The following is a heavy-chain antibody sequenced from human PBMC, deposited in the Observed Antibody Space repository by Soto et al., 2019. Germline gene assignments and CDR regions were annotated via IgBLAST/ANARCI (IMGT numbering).Heavy chain of an antibody. J-gene: IGHJ4*02. Sequence: APVKAFCKASGYTFTSYGISWVRQAPGQGLEWMAWINPYNGNTKYAEKFLGRVTVTTDTSTATAYMEVRSLTSDDTAVFYCARVGVGLAAPRVWPYWGQGTPVTVSS. V-gene: IGHV1-18*01. CDR3: ARVGVGLAAPRVWPY. D-gene: IGHD6-13*01. CDR1: GYTFTSYG. CDR2: INPYNGNT.